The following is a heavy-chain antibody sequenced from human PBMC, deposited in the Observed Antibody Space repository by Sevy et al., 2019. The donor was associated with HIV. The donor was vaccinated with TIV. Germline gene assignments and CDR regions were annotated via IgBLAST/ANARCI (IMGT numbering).Heavy chain of an antibody. CDR1: GFTFSDYY. D-gene: IGHD4-17*01. CDR2: ISGSDGTI. Sequence: EGSLRLSCAASGFTFSDYYMSWIRQAPGKELEWLAYISGSDGTIYYADSVKGRFTISRDNAKNSLYLQMNSLRAEDTAVYYCARDHVKDGDLGDYYYFAMDVWGQGTTVTVSS. CDR3: ARDHVKDGDLGDYYYFAMDV. J-gene: IGHJ6*02. V-gene: IGHV3-11*01.